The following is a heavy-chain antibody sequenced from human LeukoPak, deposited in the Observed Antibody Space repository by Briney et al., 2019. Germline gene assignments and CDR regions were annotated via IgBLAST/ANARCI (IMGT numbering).Heavy chain of an antibody. CDR3: ARERVKSVDY. D-gene: IGHD3-3*01. CDR2: IYYSGST. V-gene: IGHV4-39*02. J-gene: IGHJ4*02. CDR1: GVSISSSNSY. Sequence: SETLSLTCTVSGVSISSSNSYWGWIRQPPGKELEWIGSIYYSGSTYYNPSLKSRVTISVDTSKNQFSLKLSSVTAADTAVYYCARERVKSVDYWGQGTLVTVSS.